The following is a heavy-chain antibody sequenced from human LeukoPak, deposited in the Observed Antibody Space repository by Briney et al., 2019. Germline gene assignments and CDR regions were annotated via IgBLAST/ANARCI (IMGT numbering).Heavy chain of an antibody. CDR1: GYTFTSYY. CDR3: ARGEEGVLWFGELWGY. V-gene: IGHV1-46*01. CDR2: INPSGGGT. D-gene: IGHD3-10*01. Sequence: ASVNVSCKASGYTFTSYYMHWVRQAPGQGLEWMGAINPSGGGTSYAQTFQGRVTMTRDTSTSTVYMELSSLRSEDTAVYYCARGEEGVLWFGELWGYWGQGTLVTVSS. J-gene: IGHJ4*02.